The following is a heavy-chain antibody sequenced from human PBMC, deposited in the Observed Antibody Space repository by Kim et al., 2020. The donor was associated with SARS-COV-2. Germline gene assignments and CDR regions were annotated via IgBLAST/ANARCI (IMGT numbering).Heavy chain of an antibody. CDR3: ARAWEGYSYGTPYFDL. D-gene: IGHD5-18*01. CDR1: GFTVSSNY. V-gene: IGHV3-66*01. CDR2: IYSGGST. Sequence: GGSLRLSCAASGFTVSSNYMSWVRQAPGKGLEWVSVIYSGGSTYYADSVKGRFTISRDNSKNTLYLQMNSLRAEDTAVYYCARAWEGYSYGTPYFDLWGRGTLVTVSS. J-gene: IGHJ2*01.